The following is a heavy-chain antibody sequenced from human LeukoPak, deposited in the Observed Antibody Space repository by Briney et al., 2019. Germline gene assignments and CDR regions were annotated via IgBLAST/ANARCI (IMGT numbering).Heavy chain of an antibody. CDR3: ASNEAVAGIGYFDY. CDR1: GGSISSSSYY. V-gene: IGHV4-39*01. J-gene: IGHJ4*02. CDR2: IYYSGST. D-gene: IGHD6-19*01. Sequence: PSETLSLTCTVSGGSISSSSYYWGWIRQPPGKGLEWIGSIYYSGSTYYNPSLKSRVTIPVDTSKNQFSLKLSSVTAADTAVYYCASNEAVAGIGYFDYWGQGTLVTVSS.